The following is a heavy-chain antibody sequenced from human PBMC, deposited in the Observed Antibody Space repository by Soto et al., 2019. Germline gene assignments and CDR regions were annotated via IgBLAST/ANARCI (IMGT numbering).Heavy chain of an antibody. V-gene: IGHV4-59*01. D-gene: IGHD1-26*01. J-gene: IGHJ4*02. CDR2: IHYAGGT. CDR1: HASLNFYN. CDR3: AGARYGGVGATYSES. Sequence: ETLSLACPVYHASLNFYNRSWIRQPPGKGLEWIVFIHYAGGTVYNRAHRSRVAVTVEASKKQFSLNLICVTAADTAVCYCAGARYGGVGATYSESWGQGALVTVYS.